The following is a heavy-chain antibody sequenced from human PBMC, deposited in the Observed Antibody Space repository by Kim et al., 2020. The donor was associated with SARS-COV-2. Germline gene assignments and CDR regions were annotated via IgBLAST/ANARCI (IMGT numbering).Heavy chain of an antibody. D-gene: IGHD2-8*02. J-gene: IGHJ4*02. CDR3: ARAGGRGFDY. CDR2: IYYSGST. V-gene: IGHV4-61*01. Sequence: SETLSLTCTVSGGSVSSGSYYWSWIRQPPGKGLEWIGYIYYSGSTNYNPSLKSRVTISVDTSKNQFSLKLSSVTAADTAVYYCARAGGRGFDYWGQGTLVTVSS. CDR1: GGSVSSGSYY.